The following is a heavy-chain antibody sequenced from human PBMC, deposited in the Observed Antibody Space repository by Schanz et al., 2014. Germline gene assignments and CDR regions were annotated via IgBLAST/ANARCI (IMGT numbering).Heavy chain of an antibody. CDR2: ITPIVGIA. J-gene: IGHJ4*02. D-gene: IGHD6-13*01. Sequence: QVQLVQSGAEVKKPGASVKVSCKASGYTFTRYYMHWVRQAPGQGLEWMGRITPIVGIANYAQKFQGRVTITADKSTSTAYMELTSLRSEDTAVYYCARDWSSSWYSYFDYWGQGTLVTVAS. V-gene: IGHV1-69*04. CDR1: GYTFTRYY. CDR3: ARDWSSSWYSYFDY.